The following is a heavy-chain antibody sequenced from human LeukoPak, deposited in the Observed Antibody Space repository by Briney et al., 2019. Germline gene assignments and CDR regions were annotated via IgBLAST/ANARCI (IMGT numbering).Heavy chain of an antibody. D-gene: IGHD3-10*01. V-gene: IGHV5-51*01. CDR2: IYPGDSDT. Sequence: GESLKISCKGSGYRFTSYWIGWVRQMPGKGLEWMGIIYPGDSDTRYSPSFQGQVTISADKSISTAYLQWSSLKASDTAMYYCARRTMLRGLIADFDYWGQGTLVTVSS. CDR1: GYRFTSYW. J-gene: IGHJ4*02. CDR3: ARRTMLRGLIADFDY.